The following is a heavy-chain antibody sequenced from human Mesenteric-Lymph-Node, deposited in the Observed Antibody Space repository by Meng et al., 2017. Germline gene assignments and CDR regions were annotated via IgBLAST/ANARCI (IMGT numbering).Heavy chain of an antibody. CDR1: GGSISSYY. CDR3: ARDRGNIGYDY. Sequence: QVHLTESGPGLVKPSETLSLTCTVSGGSISSYYWSWIRQPPGKGLEWIGYIYFSGSTNYNPSLKSRVTISVDTSKNQFSLKLRSVTAADTAVYYCARDRGNIGYDYWGQGTLVTVSS. V-gene: IGHV4-59*01. CDR2: IYFSGST. D-gene: IGHD2/OR15-2a*01. J-gene: IGHJ4*02.